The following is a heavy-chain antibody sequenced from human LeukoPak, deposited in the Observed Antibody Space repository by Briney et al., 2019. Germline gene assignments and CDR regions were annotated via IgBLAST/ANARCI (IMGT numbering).Heavy chain of an antibody. CDR3: ARGYINGMDV. J-gene: IGHJ6*02. D-gene: IGHD1-1*01. CDR2: ISSNGGST. CDR1: GFTFSSYA. V-gene: IGHV3-64*04. Sequence: GGSLRLSCSASGFTFSSYAMHWVRQAPGKGLEYVSAISSNGGSTYYADSVKGRFTISRDNAKNSLSLQMNSLRAEDTAVYYCARGYINGMDVWGQGTTVTVSS.